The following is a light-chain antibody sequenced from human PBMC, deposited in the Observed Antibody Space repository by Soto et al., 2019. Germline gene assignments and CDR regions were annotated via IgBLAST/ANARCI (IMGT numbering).Light chain of an antibody. CDR2: DAS. Sequence: DIEMTQSPSTLSASVGDRVTITCRASQTIRRWLAWYQQRPGKAPKVLIYDASTLESGVPARFSGSGSETKFSLTISSLQPEDSATYYCQHYNSDPWTFGQGTKVDIK. CDR3: QHYNSDPWT. V-gene: IGKV1-5*01. CDR1: QTIRRW. J-gene: IGKJ1*01.